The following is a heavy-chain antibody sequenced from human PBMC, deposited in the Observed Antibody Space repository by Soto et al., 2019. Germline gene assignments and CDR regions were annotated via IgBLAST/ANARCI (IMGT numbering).Heavy chain of an antibody. CDR2: ISSSSSTI. Sequence: EVQLVESGGGLVQPGGSLRLSCAASGFTFSSYSMNWVRQAPGKGLEWVSYISSSSSTIYYADSVKGRFTISRDNAKNSLYLQMNSLRDEDTAVYYCGTGALAAAGTDPIFDYWGQGTLVTVSS. CDR3: GTGALAAAGTDPIFDY. J-gene: IGHJ4*02. CDR1: GFTFSSYS. D-gene: IGHD6-13*01. V-gene: IGHV3-48*02.